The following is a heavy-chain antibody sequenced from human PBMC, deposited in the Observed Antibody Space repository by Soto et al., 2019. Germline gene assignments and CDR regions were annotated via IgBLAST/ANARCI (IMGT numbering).Heavy chain of an antibody. Sequence: QVQLVQSGAEVKEPGSSVRVSCKASGGTFDNFIMNWVRQTPGRGLEWMGGIVPMLGTPTYAEKFKGRVTFSATGSTSTMYMEVTSLRSEDTAIYYCARNGTYSSSLSQYSGMDVWGQWTTVTVSS. CDR1: GGTFDNFI. D-gene: IGHD1-26*01. V-gene: IGHV1-69*01. J-gene: IGHJ6*02. CDR2: IVPMLGTP. CDR3: ARNGTYSSSLSQYSGMDV.